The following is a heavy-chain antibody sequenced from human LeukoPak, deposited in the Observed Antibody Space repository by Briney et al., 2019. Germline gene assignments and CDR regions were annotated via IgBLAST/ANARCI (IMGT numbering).Heavy chain of an antibody. J-gene: IGHJ3*02. CDR1: GGTFSSYA. D-gene: IGHD5-18*01. CDR2: IIPIFGTA. Sequence: ASVKVSCKASGGTFSSYAISWVRQAPGQGLEWMGGIIPIFGTANYAQKFQGRVTITADESTSTAYMELSSLRSEDTAVYYCARAGDTAMARDAFDIWGQGTMVTVSS. V-gene: IGHV1-69*13. CDR3: ARAGDTAMARDAFDI.